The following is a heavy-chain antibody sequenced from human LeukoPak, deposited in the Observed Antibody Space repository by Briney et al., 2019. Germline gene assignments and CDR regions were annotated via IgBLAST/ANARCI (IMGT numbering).Heavy chain of an antibody. V-gene: IGHV4-59*08. CDR3: SRVITMFRGGFDY. Sequence: PSETLSLTCTVSGGSISSYYWSWIRQPPGKGVEWIGYIYYSGSTNYNPSLKSRVTISVDTSKNQFSLKLSSVTAADTAVYYCSRVITMFRGGFDYWGQGTLVTVSS. CDR1: GGSISSYY. D-gene: IGHD3-10*01. CDR2: IYYSGST. J-gene: IGHJ4*02.